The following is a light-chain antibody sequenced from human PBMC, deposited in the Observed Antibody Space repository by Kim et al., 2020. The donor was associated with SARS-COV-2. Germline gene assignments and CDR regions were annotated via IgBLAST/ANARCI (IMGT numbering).Light chain of an antibody. Sequence: EIVLTQSPATLSLSPGERATLSCRASQSVGSFLAWYQQKPGQSPRLLIYDASIRATGIPVRFSGSGSGADFILTISRLEPEDFAVYYCQQRINWPLTFGGGTKVDIK. J-gene: IGKJ4*01. V-gene: IGKV3-11*01. CDR2: DAS. CDR1: QSVGSF. CDR3: QQRINWPLT.